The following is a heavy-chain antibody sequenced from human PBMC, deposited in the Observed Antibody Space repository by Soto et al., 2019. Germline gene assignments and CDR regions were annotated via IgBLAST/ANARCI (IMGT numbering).Heavy chain of an antibody. D-gene: IGHD4-17*01. CDR3: ARVRVTPPVTTWTRGGRYYGMDV. Sequence: PSDTLSLTCTVSGGSLSSGDYYWSWIRQPPGKGLEWIGYIYYSGSTYYSPSLKSRVTISVDTSKNQFSLKLSSVTAADTAVYYCARVRVTPPVTTWTRGGRYYGMDVWGQGTTVNVSS. CDR1: GGSLSSGDYY. CDR2: IYYSGST. V-gene: IGHV4-30-4*02. J-gene: IGHJ6*02.